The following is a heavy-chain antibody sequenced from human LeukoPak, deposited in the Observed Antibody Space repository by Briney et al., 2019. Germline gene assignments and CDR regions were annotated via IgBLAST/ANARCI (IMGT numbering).Heavy chain of an antibody. CDR1: GFTFSSYA. D-gene: IGHD3-16*01. CDR2: LSGSSIST. Sequence: GGSLRLSCAASGFTFSSYAMSWVRQAPGKGLEWVSSLSGSSISTYYADSVKGRFTLSRDNSKNTLYLQMNSLRAEDTAVYYCAKGGGRDYYYYIDVWGKGTTVTVSS. V-gene: IGHV3-23*01. J-gene: IGHJ6*03. CDR3: AKGGGRDYYYYIDV.